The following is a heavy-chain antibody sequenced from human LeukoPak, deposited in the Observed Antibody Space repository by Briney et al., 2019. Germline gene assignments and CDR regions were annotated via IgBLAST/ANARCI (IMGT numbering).Heavy chain of an antibody. CDR3: AKVEYTTSWYGVGSLDY. CDR1: GFTFSSYA. CDR2: IRYDGSNK. Sequence: GGSLRLSCAASGFTFSSYAMHWVRQAPGKGLEWVAFIRYDGSNKYYADSVKGRFTISRDNSKDTLYLQMNSLRAEDTAVHYCAKVEYTTSWYGVGSLDYWGQGTLVTVSS. V-gene: IGHV3-30*02. J-gene: IGHJ4*02. D-gene: IGHD6-13*01.